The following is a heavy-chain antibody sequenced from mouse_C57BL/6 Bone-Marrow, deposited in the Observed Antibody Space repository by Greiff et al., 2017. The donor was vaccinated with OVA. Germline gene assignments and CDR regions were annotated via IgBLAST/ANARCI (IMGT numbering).Heavy chain of an antibody. J-gene: IGHJ1*03. CDR2: IWTGGGT. V-gene: IGHV2-9-1*01. CDR1: GFSLTSYA. Sequence: VQRVESGPGLVAPSQSLSITCTVSGFSLTSYAISWVRQPPGKGLEWLGVIWTGGGTNYNSALKSRLSISKDNSKSQVFLKMNSLQTDDTARYYCARNYYGSSDWYFDVWGTGTTVTVSS. D-gene: IGHD1-1*01. CDR3: ARNYYGSSDWYFDV.